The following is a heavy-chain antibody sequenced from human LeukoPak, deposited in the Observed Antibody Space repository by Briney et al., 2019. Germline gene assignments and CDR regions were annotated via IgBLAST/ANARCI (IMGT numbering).Heavy chain of an antibody. Sequence: SETLSLTCIVSGGSITSRSYYWGWIRQPPGKGLECSGSIYYSGNTYYNPSLKSRVTISVDTSKNQFSLKLTSVTAADTAVYYCARGFYYLDSWGQGTLVSVSS. J-gene: IGHJ4*02. CDR1: GGSITSRSYY. CDR2: IYYSGNT. CDR3: ARGFYYLDS. V-gene: IGHV4-39*07. D-gene: IGHD3-3*01.